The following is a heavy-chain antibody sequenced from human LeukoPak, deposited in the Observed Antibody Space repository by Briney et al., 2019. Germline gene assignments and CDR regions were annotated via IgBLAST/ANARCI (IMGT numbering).Heavy chain of an antibody. V-gene: IGHV1-18*01. CDR2: ISANDGKT. Sequence: ASVKVSCKASGFVFTSYGFTWVRQAPGQGLEWMGWISANDGKTHYSEKHQGRVTMSTDTVTSTAYMELRSLRSDDTAVYYCARSTVTPSGKIDYWGQGTLVTVSS. D-gene: IGHD4-17*01. CDR3: ARSTVTPSGKIDY. CDR1: GFVFTSYG. J-gene: IGHJ4*02.